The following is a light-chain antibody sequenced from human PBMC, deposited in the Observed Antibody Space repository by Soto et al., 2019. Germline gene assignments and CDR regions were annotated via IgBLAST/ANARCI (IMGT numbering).Light chain of an antibody. CDR1: QSISRY. CDR3: QQYGSSPPT. CDR2: GAS. V-gene: IGKV3-20*01. Sequence: EIVLTQSPGTLSLSPGERTTLSCRASQSISRYLAWYQQKPGQGPRLLIHGASSRATGTPDRFSGSGSGTDFTLTINRLEPEDFALYYCQQYGSSPPTFGQGTKVDIK. J-gene: IGKJ1*01.